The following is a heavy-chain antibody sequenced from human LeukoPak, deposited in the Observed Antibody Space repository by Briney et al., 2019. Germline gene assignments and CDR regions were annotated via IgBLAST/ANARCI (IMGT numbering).Heavy chain of an antibody. CDR2: TSHSGST. Sequence: SSETLSLTCTVSGDSISNPYYWGWIRQPPGKGLEWIGSTSHSGSTFYTPSLRSRVTISLDTSKNQFSLKLNSVTAADTAVYYCARDTWKDYYYYFMDVWGKGTTVTVSS. V-gene: IGHV4-38-2*02. J-gene: IGHJ6*03. CDR3: ARDTWKDYYYYFMDV. D-gene: IGHD1-1*01. CDR1: GDSISNPYY.